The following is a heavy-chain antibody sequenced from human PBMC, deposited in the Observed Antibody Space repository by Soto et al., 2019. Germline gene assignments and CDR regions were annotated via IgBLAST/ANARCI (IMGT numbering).Heavy chain of an antibody. J-gene: IGHJ4*02. CDR2: IYPGDSDT. CDR3: ASSAISYYYGSGSYPY. CDR1: GYSFTSYW. V-gene: IGHV5-51*01. D-gene: IGHD3-10*01. Sequence: PGESLKISCKGSGYSFTSYWIGWVRQMPGKGLEWMGIIYPGDSDTRYSPSFQGQVTISADKSISTAYLQWSSLKASDTAMYYCASSAISYYYGSGSYPYWGQGTLVTVSS.